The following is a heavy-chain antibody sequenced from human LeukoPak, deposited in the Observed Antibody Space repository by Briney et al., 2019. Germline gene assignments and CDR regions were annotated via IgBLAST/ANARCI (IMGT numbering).Heavy chain of an antibody. CDR2: ISSSSSYI. J-gene: IGHJ4*02. V-gene: IGHV3-21*01. Sequence: GGSLRLSCAASGFTFSTYTMNWVRQAPGKGLEWVSSISSSSSYIYYADSVKGRFTISRDNAKSSLYLQMNGLRAEDTAVYYCARDSRQQLFDYWGQGTLVTVSS. D-gene: IGHD4-11*01. CDR3: ARDSRQQLFDY. CDR1: GFTFSTYT.